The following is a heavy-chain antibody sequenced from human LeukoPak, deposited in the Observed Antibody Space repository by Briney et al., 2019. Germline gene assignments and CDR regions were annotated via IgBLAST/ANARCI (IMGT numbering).Heavy chain of an antibody. Sequence: SETLSLTCTVSGGSISSYYWSWIRQPPGKGLEWIGYIYYSGSTNYNPSLKSRVTISVDTSKNQFSLKLSSVTAADTAVYYCARDLAAGYNWFDPWGQGTLVTVST. J-gene: IGHJ5*02. D-gene: IGHD6-25*01. CDR2: IYYSGST. CDR3: ARDLAAGYNWFDP. V-gene: IGHV4-59*01. CDR1: GGSISSYY.